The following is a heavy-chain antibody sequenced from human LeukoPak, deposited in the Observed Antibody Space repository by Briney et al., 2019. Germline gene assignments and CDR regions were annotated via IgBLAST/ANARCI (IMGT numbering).Heavy chain of an antibody. Sequence: GSLRLSCAASGFTFSSYAMSWVRQAPGKGLEWVSYISSSSSTIYYADSVKGRFTISRDNAKNSLYLQMNSLRAEDTAVYYCARGGGYCSSTSCYSAWGQGTLVTVSS. V-gene: IGHV3-48*01. J-gene: IGHJ4*02. CDR1: GFTFSSYA. D-gene: IGHD2-2*01. CDR2: ISSSSSTI. CDR3: ARGGGYCSSTSCYSA.